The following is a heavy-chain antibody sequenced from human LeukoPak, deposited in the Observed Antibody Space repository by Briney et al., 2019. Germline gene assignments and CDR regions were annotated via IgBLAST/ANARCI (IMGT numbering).Heavy chain of an antibody. CDR1: GVYW. CDR2: INQGGSVI. CDR3: ATSSGAPGNM. J-gene: IGHJ4*02. Sequence: GGSLRLSCAVPGVYWMSWVRQAPGKGLEWVANINQGGSVIYYVDSVKGRFTISRDNAKNSLYLQMNSLRAEDTGVYYCATSSGAPGNMWGQGTLVTVSS. D-gene: IGHD2-8*02. V-gene: IGHV3-7*01.